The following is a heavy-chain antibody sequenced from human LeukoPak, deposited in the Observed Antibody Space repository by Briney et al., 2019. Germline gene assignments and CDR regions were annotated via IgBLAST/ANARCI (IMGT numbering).Heavy chain of an antibody. Sequence: GGSLRLSCAASGFTFSSYAMHWVRQAPGKGLEWVAVISYDGSNKYYADSVKGRFTISRDNSKNTLYLQMNSLRAEDTAVYYCAYMVRGVITFDYWGQGTLVTVSS. CDR3: AYMVRGVITFDY. J-gene: IGHJ4*02. CDR1: GFTFSSYA. CDR2: ISYDGSNK. V-gene: IGHV3-30-3*01. D-gene: IGHD3-10*01.